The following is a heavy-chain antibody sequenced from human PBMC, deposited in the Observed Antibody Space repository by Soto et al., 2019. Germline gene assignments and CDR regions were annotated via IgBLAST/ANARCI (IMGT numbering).Heavy chain of an antibody. CDR2: ISGSGGST. CDR3: AKVGSLDVVVPAANGAPHYYYYYGMDV. J-gene: IGHJ6*02. V-gene: IGHV3-23*01. Sequence: PGGSLRLSCAASGFTFSSYAMSWVRQAPGKGLEWVSAISGSGGSTYYADSVKGRFTISRGNSKNTLYLQMNSLRAEDTAVYYCAKVGSLDVVVPAANGAPHYYYYYGMDVWGQGTTVTVSS. D-gene: IGHD2-2*01. CDR1: GFTFSSYA.